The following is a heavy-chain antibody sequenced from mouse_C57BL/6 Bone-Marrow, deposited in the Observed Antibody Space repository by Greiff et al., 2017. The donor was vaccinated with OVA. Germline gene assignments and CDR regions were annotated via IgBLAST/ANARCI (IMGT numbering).Heavy chain of an antibody. V-gene: IGHV1-59*01. CDR2: IDPSDSYT. J-gene: IGHJ4*01. Sequence: QVQLQQPGAELVRPGTSVKLSCKASGYTFTSYWMHWVKQRPGQGLEWIGVIDPSDSYTNYNQKFTGKANLTVDTSSSTGYLKRRSLTSGDYAVDYCARWDGYYVRAYAMDYWGQGTSVTVSS. CDR1: GYTFTSYW. CDR3: ARWDGYYVRAYAMDY. D-gene: IGHD2-3*01.